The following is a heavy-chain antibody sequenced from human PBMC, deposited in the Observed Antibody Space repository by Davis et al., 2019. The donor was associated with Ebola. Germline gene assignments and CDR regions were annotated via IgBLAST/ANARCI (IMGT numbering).Heavy chain of an antibody. CDR1: GYTFTNYG. Sequence: ASVKVSCKASGYTFTNYGISWVRQAPGQGLEWMGWINTNTGNPTYAQGFTGRFVFSLDTSVSTAYLQISSLKAEDTAVYYCARRDIVVVPAAIVFPPYGMDVWGKGTTVTVSS. CDR2: INTNTGNP. J-gene: IGHJ6*04. CDR3: ARRDIVVVPAAIVFPPYGMDV. D-gene: IGHD2-2*01. V-gene: IGHV7-4-1*02.